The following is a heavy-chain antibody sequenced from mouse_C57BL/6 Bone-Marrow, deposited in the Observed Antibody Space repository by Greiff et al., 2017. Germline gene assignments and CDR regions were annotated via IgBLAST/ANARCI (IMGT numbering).Heavy chain of an antibody. CDR1: GFTFSSYA. Sequence: EVKLVESGGGLVKPGGSLKLSCAASGFTFSSYAMSWVRQTPEKRLEWVATISDGGSYTYYPDNVKGRFTISRDNAKNNLYLQMSHLKSEDTAMYYCARDEELLFDYWGQGTTLTVSS. CDR2: ISDGGSYT. D-gene: IGHD2-1*01. CDR3: ARDEELLFDY. J-gene: IGHJ2*01. V-gene: IGHV5-4*01.